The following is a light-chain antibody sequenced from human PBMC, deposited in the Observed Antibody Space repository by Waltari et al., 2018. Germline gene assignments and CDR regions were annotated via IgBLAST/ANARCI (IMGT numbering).Light chain of an antibody. CDR1: QTFNNW. V-gene: IGKV1-5*03. Sequence: DVQLTQFPDTLSASIGDRVTITCRASQTFNNWLAWFQQKPGKAPKLLIFRTSNLEDGVPSRFIGSASGTEFTLTITSLQTDDFATYYCQQYNTYPWSFGQGTRVEVK. CDR3: QQYNTYPWS. CDR2: RTS. J-gene: IGKJ1*01.